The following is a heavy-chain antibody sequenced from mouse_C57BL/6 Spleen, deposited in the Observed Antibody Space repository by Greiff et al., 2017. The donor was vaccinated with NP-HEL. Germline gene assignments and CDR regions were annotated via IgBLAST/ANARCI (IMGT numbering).Heavy chain of an antibody. V-gene: IGHV10-3*01. J-gene: IGHJ1*03. Sequence: EVQLVESGGGLVQPKGSLKLSCAASGFTFNTYAMHWVRQAPGQGLEWVARIRSKSSNYATYYADSVKDRFTISRDDSQSMLYLQMNNLKTEDTAMYYCVREDYGSRHWYFDVWGTGTTVTVSS. CDR2: IRSKSSNYAT. CDR1: GFTFNTYA. CDR3: VREDYGSRHWYFDV. D-gene: IGHD1-1*01.